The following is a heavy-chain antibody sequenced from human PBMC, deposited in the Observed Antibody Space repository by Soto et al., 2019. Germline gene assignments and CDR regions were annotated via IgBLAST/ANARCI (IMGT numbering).Heavy chain of an antibody. D-gene: IGHD2-15*01. V-gene: IGHV4-59*01. CDR1: GGSISSYY. J-gene: IGHJ6*02. Sequence: PSETLSLTCTVSGGSISSYYWSWIRQPPGKGLEWIGYIYYSGSTNYNPSLKSRVTISVDTSKNQFSLKLSSATAADTAVYYCARFGGGNYYYYGMDVWGQGTTVTVSS. CDR2: IYYSGST. CDR3: ARFGGGNYYYYGMDV.